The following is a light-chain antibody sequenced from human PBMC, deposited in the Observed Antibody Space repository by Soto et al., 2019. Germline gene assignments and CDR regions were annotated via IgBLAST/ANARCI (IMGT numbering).Light chain of an antibody. CDR1: SSDVGGYNY. CDR2: DVS. J-gene: IGLJ2*01. V-gene: IGLV2-14*01. Sequence: QSALTQPASVSGSPGQSITISCTGTSSDVGGYNYVSWYQQHPGKAPKLMIYDVSNRPSGVSNRFSGSKSSNTASLTISGLEVEDEADYYCSSYTNSSTYVVFGGGTKLTVL. CDR3: SSYTNSSTYVV.